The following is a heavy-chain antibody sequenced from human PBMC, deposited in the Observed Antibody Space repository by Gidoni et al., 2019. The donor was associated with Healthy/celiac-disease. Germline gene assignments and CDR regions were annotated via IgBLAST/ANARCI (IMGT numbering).Heavy chain of an antibody. CDR3: AGAVAGLSRPFDY. Sequence: EVQLLESGGGLVQPGGSLRLSCAASGFTFSSYAMSWVRQAPGKGLEWVSAISGSGGSTYYADSVKGRFTISRDNSKNTLYLQMNSLRAEDTAVYYCAGAVAGLSRPFDYWGQGTLVTVSS. CDR2: ISGSGGST. J-gene: IGHJ4*02. CDR1: GFTFSSYA. D-gene: IGHD6-19*01. V-gene: IGHV3-23*01.